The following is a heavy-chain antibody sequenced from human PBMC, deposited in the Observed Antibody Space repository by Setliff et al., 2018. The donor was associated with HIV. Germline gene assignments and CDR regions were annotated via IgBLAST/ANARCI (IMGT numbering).Heavy chain of an antibody. Sequence: SETLSLTCNVSGDSIGTGTHYWAWIRQPPGKGLEWIGSLYGHSSTYYTKSLRGRVTISADTSKNQFSLRLSSVTALATAVYYCSRLYGSGHYFAFDFWGQGALVTVSS. CDR3: SRLYGSGHYFAFDF. D-gene: IGHD3-10*01. CDR2: LYGHSST. V-gene: IGHV4-39*01. CDR1: GDSIGTGTHY. J-gene: IGHJ4*02.